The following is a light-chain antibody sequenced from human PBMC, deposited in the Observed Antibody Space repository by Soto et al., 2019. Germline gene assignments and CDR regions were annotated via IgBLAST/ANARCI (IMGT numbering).Light chain of an antibody. Sequence: DIVLTQSPGTLSLSPGERVTLSCRASQSVDSRYLAWYQQKPGQAPRLLIYGVSSRATGIPDRFSGSGSGTDFTLTISRLEPEDFAEYYCQQYGSSPRYSFGQGTKLEIK. CDR1: QSVDSRY. CDR3: QQYGSSPRYS. J-gene: IGKJ2*03. CDR2: GVS. V-gene: IGKV3-20*01.